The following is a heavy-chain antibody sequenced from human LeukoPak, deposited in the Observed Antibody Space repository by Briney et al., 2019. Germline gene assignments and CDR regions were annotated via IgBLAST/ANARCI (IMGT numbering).Heavy chain of an antibody. J-gene: IGHJ4*02. D-gene: IGHD5-24*01. CDR1: GFPFSSYA. Sequence: GGSLRLSCAASGFPFSSYAMHWVRQAPGKGLEWVAAISYDGCNKYYADSVKGRFTISRDNSKNTLYLQMNSLRAEDTAVYYCARGGKDGYKHGQFDYWGQGTLVTVSS. CDR2: ISYDGCNK. CDR3: ARGGKDGYKHGQFDY. V-gene: IGHV3-30*04.